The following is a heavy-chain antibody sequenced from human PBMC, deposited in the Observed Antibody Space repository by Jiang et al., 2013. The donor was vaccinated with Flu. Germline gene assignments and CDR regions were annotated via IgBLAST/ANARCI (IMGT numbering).Heavy chain of an antibody. Sequence: SLTCTVSGGSISSYYWSWIRQPPGKGLEWIGYIYYSGSTNYNPSLKSRVTISVDTSKNQLSLKLSSVTAADTAVYYCARERHSVRWFDYWGQGTLVTVSS. CDR1: GGSISSYY. V-gene: IGHV4-59*01. D-gene: IGHD4-23*01. CDR2: IYYSGST. J-gene: IGHJ4*02. CDR3: ARERHSVRWFDY.